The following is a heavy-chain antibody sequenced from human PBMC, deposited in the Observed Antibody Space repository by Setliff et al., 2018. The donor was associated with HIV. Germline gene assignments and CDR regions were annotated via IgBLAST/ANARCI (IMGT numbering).Heavy chain of an antibody. Sequence: PGGSLRLSCAASGFTFSSYSMNWVRQAPGKGLEWISYISYSGNTIYYADSVKGRFTISRDNSKNTLYLEMNSLRVEDTAVYYCAREDQLLSGDYYYYGMDVWGQGTTVTVSS. CDR2: ISYSGNTI. CDR3: AREDQLLSGDYYYYGMDV. CDR1: GFTFSSYS. V-gene: IGHV3-48*01. J-gene: IGHJ6*02. D-gene: IGHD2-2*01.